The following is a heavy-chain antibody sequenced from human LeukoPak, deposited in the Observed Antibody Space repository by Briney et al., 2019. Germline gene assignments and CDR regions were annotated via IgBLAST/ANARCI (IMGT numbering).Heavy chain of an antibody. Sequence: GGSLRLSCAASGFTFSSNAMHWVRQAPGKGLEWVAVISYDGSNKYYADSVKGRFTISRDNSKNTLYLQMNSLRAEDTAVYYCARDMEFGFEAFDIWGQGTMVTVSS. CDR2: ISYDGSNK. J-gene: IGHJ3*02. D-gene: IGHD1-1*01. CDR1: GFTFSSNA. CDR3: ARDMEFGFEAFDI. V-gene: IGHV3-30-3*01.